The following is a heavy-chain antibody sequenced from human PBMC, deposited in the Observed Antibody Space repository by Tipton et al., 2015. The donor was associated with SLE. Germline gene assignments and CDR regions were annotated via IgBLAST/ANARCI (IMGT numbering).Heavy chain of an antibody. D-gene: IGHD1-26*01. CDR3: ARTRETRHFDL. V-gene: IGHV4-59*11. CDR1: GGSISSHY. J-gene: IGHJ2*01. Sequence: TLSLSCTVSGGSISSHYWSWIRQPPGKGLEWIGYIYYSGSTNYNPSLKSRVTISVDTSKNQFSLKLSSVTAADTAVYYCARTRETRHFDLWGRGTLVTVSA. CDR2: IYYSGST.